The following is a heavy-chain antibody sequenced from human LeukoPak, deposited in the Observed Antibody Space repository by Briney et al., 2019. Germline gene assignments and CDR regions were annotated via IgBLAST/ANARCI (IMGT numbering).Heavy chain of an antibody. Sequence: SVKVSCKSSGGTFTSYAISWVRQAPGQGLEWMGGIIPIFGTANYAQKFQGRVTITADESTSTAYMELSSLRSEDTAVYYCARARENYDFWSTNYYYYYMDVWGKGTTVTVSS. CDR1: GGTFTSYA. CDR2: IIPIFGTA. V-gene: IGHV1-69*13. D-gene: IGHD3-3*01. J-gene: IGHJ6*03. CDR3: ARARENYDFWSTNYYYYYMDV.